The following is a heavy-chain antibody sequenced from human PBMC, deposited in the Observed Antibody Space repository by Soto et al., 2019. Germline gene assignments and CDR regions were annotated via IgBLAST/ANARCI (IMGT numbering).Heavy chain of an antibody. V-gene: IGHV3-23*01. D-gene: IGHD5-18*01. CDR2: ISGSGGST. Sequence: PGGSLRLSCAASGFTFSSYAMSWVRQAPGKGLEWVSAISGSGGSTYYADSVKGRFTISRDNSKNTLYLQMNSLRAEDTAVYYCAKDDSYGIESYYYYGMDVWGQGTTVTVSS. J-gene: IGHJ6*02. CDR3: AKDDSYGIESYYYYGMDV. CDR1: GFTFSSYA.